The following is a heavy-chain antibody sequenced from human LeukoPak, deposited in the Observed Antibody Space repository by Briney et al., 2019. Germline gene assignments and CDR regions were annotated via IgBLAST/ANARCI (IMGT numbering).Heavy chain of an antibody. CDR2: MNPNSGNT. D-gene: IGHD1-26*01. CDR3: ASSYSVTYYYYYGMDV. Sequence: ASVKVSCTASGYTFTGYDINWVRQATGQGLEWMGWMNPNSGNTGYAQKFQGRVTMTRNTSISTAYMELSSLRSEDTAVYYCASSYSVTYYYYYGMDVWGQGTTVTVSS. J-gene: IGHJ6*02. V-gene: IGHV1-8*01. CDR1: GYTFTGYD.